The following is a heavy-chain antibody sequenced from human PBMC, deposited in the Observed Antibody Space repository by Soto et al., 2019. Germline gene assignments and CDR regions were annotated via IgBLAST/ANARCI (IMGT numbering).Heavy chain of an antibody. D-gene: IGHD3-9*01. CDR2: ISGSGGST. CDR3: AKEKYYDILTGSKSLGMDV. J-gene: IGHJ6*02. CDR1: GFTFSSYA. V-gene: IGHV3-23*01. Sequence: GGSLRLSCAASGFTFSSYAMSWVHQAPGKGLEWVSAISGSGGSTYYADSVKGRFTISRDNSKNTLYLQMNSLRAEDTAVYYCAKEKYYDILTGSKSLGMDVWGQGTTVTVSS.